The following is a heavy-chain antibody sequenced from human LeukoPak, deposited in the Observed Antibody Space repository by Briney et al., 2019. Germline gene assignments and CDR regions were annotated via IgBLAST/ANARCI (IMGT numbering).Heavy chain of an antibody. V-gene: IGHV3-23*01. D-gene: IGHD5-24*01. CDR1: GFTFSSYA. CDR3: AKDHSGWPGAEYFQH. J-gene: IGHJ1*01. Sequence: GGSLRLSCAASGFTFSSYAMSWVRQAPGKGLEWVSAISGSGGSTYYADSVKGRFTISRDNSKSTLYLQMNSLRAEDTAVYYCAKDHSGWPGAEYFQHWGQGILVTVSS. CDR2: ISGSGGST.